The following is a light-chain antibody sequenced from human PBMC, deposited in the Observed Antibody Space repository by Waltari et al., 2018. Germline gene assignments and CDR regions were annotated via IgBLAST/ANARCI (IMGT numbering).Light chain of an antibody. Sequence: ETVLTQSPGTLSLSPGERATLFCRASQSVISTHLVWYQQRPGQAPRLLIYCASTRAPGIPDRFSGSGSGTDFTLTISRLEPEDFAMYYCQQYGGSPLWTFGQGTKVEIK. V-gene: IGKV3-20*01. CDR2: CAS. CDR1: QSVISTH. J-gene: IGKJ1*01. CDR3: QQYGGSPLWT.